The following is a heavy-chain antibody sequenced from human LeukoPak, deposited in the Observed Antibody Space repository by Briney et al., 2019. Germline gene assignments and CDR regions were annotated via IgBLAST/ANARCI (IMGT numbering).Heavy chain of an antibody. J-gene: IGHJ6*02. V-gene: IGHV4-61*02. CDR3: ARCNYYYGMDV. Sequence: PSQTLSLTCTVPGGSISIGTYFWSWIRHPAGKGLEWIGRIYTSGGANYNPSLQNRITISVDTSKNQFSLKLSSVTAGDAAVYYCARCNYYYGMDVCGQGTTVTASS. CDR1: GGSISIGTYF. CDR2: IYTSGGA.